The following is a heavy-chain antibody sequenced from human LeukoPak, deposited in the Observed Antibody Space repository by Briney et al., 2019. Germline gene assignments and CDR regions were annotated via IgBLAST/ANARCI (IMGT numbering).Heavy chain of an antibody. J-gene: IGHJ3*02. CDR1: GGSISSYY. Sequence: SETLSLTCTVFGGSISSYYWSWIRQPPGKGLEWIGYIYYSGSTNYNPSLKSRVTISVDTSKNQFSLKLSSVTAADTAVYYCASSYGYDAFDIWGQGTMVTVSS. V-gene: IGHV4-59*01. CDR3: ASSYGYDAFDI. CDR2: IYYSGST. D-gene: IGHD1-26*01.